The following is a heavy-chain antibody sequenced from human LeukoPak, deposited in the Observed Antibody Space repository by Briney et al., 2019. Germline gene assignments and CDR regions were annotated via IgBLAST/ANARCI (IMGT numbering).Heavy chain of an antibody. CDR2: INPSGGST. J-gene: IGHJ4*02. D-gene: IGHD5-24*01. Sequence: ASVKVSCKAPGYTFTSYYMHWVRQAPGQGLEWMGIINPSGGSTSYAQKFQGRVTMTRDTSTSTVYMELSSLRSEDTAVYYCAREGQGRDGYNSGFDYWGQGTLVTVSS. CDR1: GYTFTSYY. V-gene: IGHV1-46*01. CDR3: AREGQGRDGYNSGFDY.